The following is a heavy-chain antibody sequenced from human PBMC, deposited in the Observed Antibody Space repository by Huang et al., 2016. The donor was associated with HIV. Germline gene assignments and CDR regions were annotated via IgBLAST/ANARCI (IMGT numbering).Heavy chain of an antibody. CDR1: GASVSSSSSA. V-gene: IGHV6-1*01. CDR2: TDYRAKWNN. Sequence: QVQLQQSGPGLVRPSQTLSLTCAISGASVSSSSSAWNWIRQSPSRGLGWLGRTDYRAKWNNDYEPSVRTRMPLNPDTSKNQFSLRLKSVTPDDTAVYYCARVRCSGGYCYGWFDTWGQGILVTVSS. CDR3: ARVRCSGGYCYGWFDT. J-gene: IGHJ5*02. D-gene: IGHD2-15*01.